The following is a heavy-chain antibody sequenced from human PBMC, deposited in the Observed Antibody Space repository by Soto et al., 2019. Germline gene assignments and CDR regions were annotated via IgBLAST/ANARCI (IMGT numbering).Heavy chain of an antibody. CDR3: ARDRLAGGDAFDI. CDR1: GCSVSSGSYY. CDR2: IYYSGST. J-gene: IGHJ3*02. D-gene: IGHD6-19*01. V-gene: IGHV4-61*01. Sequence: ETLSLTCTVSGCSVSSGSYYWSWIRQPPGKGLEWIGYIYYSGSTNYNPSLKSRVTISVDTSKNQFSLKLSSVTAADTAVYYCARDRLAGGDAFDIWGKGTMVTVSS.